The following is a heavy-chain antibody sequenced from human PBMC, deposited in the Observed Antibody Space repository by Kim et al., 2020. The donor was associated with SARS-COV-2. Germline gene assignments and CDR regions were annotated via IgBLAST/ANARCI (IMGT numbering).Heavy chain of an antibody. J-gene: IGHJ6*02. V-gene: IGHV1-2*02. CDR3: ARDSDSSSWYTEDYDYHYGMDV. CDR2: INPNSGGP. CDR1: GYIFTAHY. D-gene: IGHD6-13*01. Sequence: ASVKVSCEASGYIFTAHYMHWVRQAPGQGLEWMGCINPNSGGPKYAQKFQGRVTMTRDTSIRTAYMEVNRLRFDDTAVYYCARDSDSSSWYTEDYDYHYGMDVWGQGTTVTVS.